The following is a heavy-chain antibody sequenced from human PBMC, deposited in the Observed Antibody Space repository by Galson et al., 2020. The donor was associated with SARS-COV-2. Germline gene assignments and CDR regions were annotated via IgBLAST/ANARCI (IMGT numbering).Heavy chain of an antibody. V-gene: IGHV3-21*01. D-gene: IGHD3-22*01. Sequence: GGSLRLSCAASGFTFSSYSMNWVRQAPGKGLEWVSSISSSSSYIYYADSVKGRFTISRDNAKNSLYLQINSLRAEDTAVYYCARGRHYYDSSGPLDYWGQGTLVTVSS. CDR2: ISSSSSYI. CDR3: ARGRHYYDSSGPLDY. CDR1: GFTFSSYS. J-gene: IGHJ4*02.